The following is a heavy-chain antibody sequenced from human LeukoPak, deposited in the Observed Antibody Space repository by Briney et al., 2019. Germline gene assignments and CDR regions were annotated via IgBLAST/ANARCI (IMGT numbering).Heavy chain of an antibody. CDR2: MNPNSGNT. D-gene: IGHD3-3*01. CDR1: GYTFTSYD. Sequence: APVKVSCKASGYTFTSYDINWVRQATGQGLEWMGWMNPNSGNTGYAQKFQGRVTMTRNTSISTACMELSSLRSEDTAVYYCARVMTTSYYDFWSGYYTYLSDYWGQGTLVTVSS. CDR3: ARVMTTSYYDFWSGYYTYLSDY. V-gene: IGHV1-8*01. J-gene: IGHJ4*02.